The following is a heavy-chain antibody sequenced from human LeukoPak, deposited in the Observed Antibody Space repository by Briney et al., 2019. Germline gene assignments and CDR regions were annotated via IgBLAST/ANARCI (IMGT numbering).Heavy chain of an antibody. CDR2: ISSSGSTI. V-gene: IGHV3-11*01. J-gene: IGHJ4*02. CDR3: AREVYSYGHRPYYFDY. CDR1: GFTFSDYY. D-gene: IGHD5-18*01. Sequence: NPGGSLRLSCAASGFTFSDYYMSWIRQAPGKGLEWVSYISSSGSTIYYADSVKGRFTISRDNAKNSLYLQMNSLRAEDTAVYYCAREVYSYGHRPYYFDYWGQGTLVTVSS.